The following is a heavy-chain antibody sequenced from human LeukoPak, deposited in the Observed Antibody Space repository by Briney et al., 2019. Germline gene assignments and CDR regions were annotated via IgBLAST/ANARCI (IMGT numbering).Heavy chain of an antibody. J-gene: IGHJ4*02. CDR2: INLNNGGT. V-gene: IGHV1-2*04. CDR1: GFTFTGYY. CDR3: ARDSATVTTSYFDY. D-gene: IGHD4-17*01. Sequence: VASVEVSCKASGFTFTGYYMNWVRQAPGQGLEWMGWINLNNGGTNYAQKFQGWVTMTRDTSISTAYMELSRLTYDDTAVYYCARDSATVTTSYFDYWGQGSLVTVSS.